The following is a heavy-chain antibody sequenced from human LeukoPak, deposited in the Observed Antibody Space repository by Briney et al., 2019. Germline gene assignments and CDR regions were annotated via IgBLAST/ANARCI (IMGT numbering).Heavy chain of an antibody. CDR2: IYHSGST. D-gene: IGHD5-12*01. J-gene: IGHJ3*02. V-gene: IGHV4-30-2*01. Sequence: PSETLSLTCTVSGGSISSGGYYWSWIRQPPGKGLEWIGYIYHSGSTYYNPSLKSRVTISVDRSKNQFSLKLSSVTAADTAVYYCARGDSGYDYHGVFYDAFDIWGQGTMVTVSS. CDR1: GGSISSGGYY. CDR3: ARGDSGYDYHGVFYDAFDI.